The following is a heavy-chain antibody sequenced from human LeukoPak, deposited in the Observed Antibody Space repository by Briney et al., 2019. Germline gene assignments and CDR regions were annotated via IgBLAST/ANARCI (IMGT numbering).Heavy chain of an antibody. CDR1: GFTFSSYW. V-gene: IGHV3-7*03. CDR3: AKATGTLGN. J-gene: IGHJ4*02. CDR2: IKQDGSEK. D-gene: IGHD1-1*01. Sequence: GGSLRLSCAASGFTFSSYWMSWVRQAPGKGLEWAANIKQDGSEKYYVDSVKGRFTISRDNAKNSLYLQMNSLTAEDTAIYYCAKATGTLGNWGQGALVTVSS.